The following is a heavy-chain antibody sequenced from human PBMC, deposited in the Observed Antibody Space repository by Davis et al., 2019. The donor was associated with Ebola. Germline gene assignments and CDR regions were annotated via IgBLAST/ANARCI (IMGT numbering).Heavy chain of an antibody. CDR3: AKDSGWQMFP. CDR2: IKYDGSDK. J-gene: IGHJ5*02. Sequence: PGGSLRLSCAASGFTFGDYWMTWVRQAPGKGLEWVGKIKYDGSDKYYVDSVKGRFTISRDNAKNLMYLQMNSLRGEDTAVYYCAKDSGWQMFPWGQGTLVTVSS. CDR1: GFTFGDYW. V-gene: IGHV3-7*01. D-gene: IGHD6-19*01.